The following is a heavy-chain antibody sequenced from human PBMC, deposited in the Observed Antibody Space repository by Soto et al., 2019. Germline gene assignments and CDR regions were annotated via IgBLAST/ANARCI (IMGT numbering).Heavy chain of an antibody. CDR3: ARGGHVVVVTAALDY. CDR2: VNPSGGHT. V-gene: IGHV1-46*01. Sequence: QVQLVQSGAEVKKPGASVKVSCKASGDTFTDYYIHWVRQAPGQGLEWMGTVNPSGGHTTYAQHCLGRVTMTRDTSTSTLYRELSSLTSEDTAGYYCARGGHVVVVTAALDYWGQGTLVTVSS. CDR1: GDTFTDYY. D-gene: IGHD2-21*02. J-gene: IGHJ4*02.